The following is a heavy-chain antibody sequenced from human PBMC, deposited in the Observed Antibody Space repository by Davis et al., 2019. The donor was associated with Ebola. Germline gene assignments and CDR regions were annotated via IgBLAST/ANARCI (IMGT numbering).Heavy chain of an antibody. D-gene: IGHD3-22*01. J-gene: IGHJ4*02. V-gene: IGHV3-23*01. CDR3: AKDEYYYASSASPDY. Sequence: GESLKISCAASGFTFSSYAMSWVRQAPGKGLEWVAASSGSGSSRTFFADFVKGRFAVSRDNSRNTLYLQMNSLRGEDTAVYYCAKDEYYYASSASPDYWGQGTLVTVSS. CDR1: GFTFSSYA. CDR2: SSGSGSSRT.